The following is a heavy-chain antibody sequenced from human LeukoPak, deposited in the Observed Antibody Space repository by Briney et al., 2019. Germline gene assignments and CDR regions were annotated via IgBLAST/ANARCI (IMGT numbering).Heavy chain of an antibody. D-gene: IGHD3-10*01. J-gene: IGHJ4*02. V-gene: IGHV3-23*01. CDR1: GFTFSSYG. CDR3: AKDRPASHGSGSFGDY. CDR2: ISGSGTGT. Sequence: GGSLRLSCAASGFTFSSYGLSWVRQAPGKGPEWVSAISGSGTGTYYADSIKGRFTISRDNSRSTMYLQMDSLRVEDTAVYYCAKDRPASHGSGSFGDYWGRGTQITVTT.